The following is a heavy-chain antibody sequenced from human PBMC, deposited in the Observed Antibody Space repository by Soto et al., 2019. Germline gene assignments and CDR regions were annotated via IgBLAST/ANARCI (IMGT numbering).Heavy chain of an antibody. Sequence: QVQLQESGPGLVKPSETLSLTCTVSGGSVSGGSYCWSWIRQPPGKGVECIGYVYNSGSTTYTPTLKSRVTASVDTSKNQFSLGLSSVTAADTAVYYCARVPLTTYFDLWGRGPLITVSS. J-gene: IGHJ2*01. CDR3: ARVPLTTYFDL. CDR1: GGSVSGGSYC. D-gene: IGHD3-9*01. CDR2: VYNSGST. V-gene: IGHV4-61*01.